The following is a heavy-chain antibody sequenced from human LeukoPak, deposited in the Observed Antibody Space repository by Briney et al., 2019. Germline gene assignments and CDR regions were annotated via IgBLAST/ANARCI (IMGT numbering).Heavy chain of an antibody. D-gene: IGHD6-13*01. CDR3: ATNYSPAPYSSSWAY. Sequence: ASVKVSCKASGYTFTGYYMHWVRQAPGQGLEWMGWINPNSGGTNYAQKFQGRVTMTRDTSISTAYMELSRLRSDDTAVYYCATNYSPAPYSSSWAYWSQGTLVTVSS. V-gene: IGHV1-2*02. CDR1: GYTFTGYY. J-gene: IGHJ4*02. CDR2: INPNSGGT.